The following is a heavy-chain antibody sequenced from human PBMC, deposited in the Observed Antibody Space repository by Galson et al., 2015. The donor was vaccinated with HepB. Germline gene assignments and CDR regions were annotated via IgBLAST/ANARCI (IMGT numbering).Heavy chain of an antibody. CDR3: ATLPTHLSSSWYYFDY. V-gene: IGHV5-10-1*01. CDR1: GYSFTSYW. Sequence: QSGAEVKKPGESLRISCKGSGYSFTSYWISWVRQMPGKGLEWMGRIDPSDSYTNYSPSFQGHVTISADKSISTAYLQWSSLKASDTAMYYCATLPTHLSSSWYYFDYWGQGTLVTVSS. D-gene: IGHD6-13*01. J-gene: IGHJ4*02. CDR2: IDPSDSYT.